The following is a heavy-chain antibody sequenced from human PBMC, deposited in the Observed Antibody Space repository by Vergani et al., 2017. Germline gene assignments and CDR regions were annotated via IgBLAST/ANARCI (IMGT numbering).Heavy chain of an antibody. Sequence: DVHLAESGGGFFQPGGSLRLSCSASGFSFNSYWMHWVRQVPGQGLLWVPRIKSDGSIPAYADSVKGRFTISRDNAQNTLYLQMNSLRVEDTGVYYCARGRCIETCYMSNWNDSLGQGTLVTGS. V-gene: IGHV3-74*03. CDR3: ARGRCIETCYMSNWNDS. J-gene: IGHJ5*01. CDR2: IKSDGSIP. CDR1: GFSFNSYW. D-gene: IGHD3-9*01.